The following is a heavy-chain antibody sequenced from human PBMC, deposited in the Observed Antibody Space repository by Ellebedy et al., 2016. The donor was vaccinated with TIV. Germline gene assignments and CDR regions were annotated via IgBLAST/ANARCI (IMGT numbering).Heavy chain of an antibody. V-gene: IGHV1-18*01. J-gene: IGHJ4*02. CDR2: ISAYNGNT. D-gene: IGHD1-26*01. Sequence: ASVKVSCXASGYTFTSYGISWVRQAPGQGLEWMGWISAYNGNTNYAQKLQGRVTMTTDTSTSTAYMELRSLRSDDTAVYYCAREERSERDMGATPEKDYWGQGTLVTVSS. CDR1: GYTFTSYG. CDR3: AREERSERDMGATPEKDY.